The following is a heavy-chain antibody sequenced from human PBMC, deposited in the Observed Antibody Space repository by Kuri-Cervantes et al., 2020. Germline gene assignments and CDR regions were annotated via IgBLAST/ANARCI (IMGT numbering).Heavy chain of an antibody. CDR2: IYYSGST. CDR1: GGSISSSSYY. D-gene: IGHD4-17*01. V-gene: IGHV4-39*01. CDR3: ARLPTGFPNWIDS. J-gene: IGHJ5*01. Sequence: GSLRLSCTVSGGSISSSSYYWGWIRQPPGKGLEWIGSIYYSGSTYYNPSLKSRVTISVDTSKNQFSLKLSSVTAADAAVYFCARLPTGFPNWIDSWGQGTLVTVSS.